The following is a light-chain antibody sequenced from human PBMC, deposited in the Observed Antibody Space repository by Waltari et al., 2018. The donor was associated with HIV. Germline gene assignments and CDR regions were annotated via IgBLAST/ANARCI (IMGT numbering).Light chain of an antibody. CDR3: SSWDDRLNGQGV. CDR2: NDN. J-gene: IGLJ3*02. V-gene: IGLV1-44*01. Sequence: QSVLTQPPSASGTPGQRVTISCSGTRSNIGSNTVNWYQLLPGTAPKLLIYNDNELPSGVPGRFSGSRSGASASLAISGLQPEDESDYYCSSWDDRLNGQGVFGGGTKLTVL. CDR1: RSNIGSNT.